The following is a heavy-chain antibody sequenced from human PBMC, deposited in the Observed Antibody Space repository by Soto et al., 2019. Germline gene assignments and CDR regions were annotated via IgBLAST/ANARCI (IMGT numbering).Heavy chain of an antibody. D-gene: IGHD2-15*01. CDR2: ISYSGST. J-gene: IGHJ4*02. Sequence: SETLSLTCTVSGGSISSGNYYWSWIRQPPGKGLEWIGFISYSGSTYYSTSLKSRVTISVDTSKSQFSLNPSFVTAADTSVYYCATMGTPATGLYFFDYWGQGSLVTVS. CDR3: ATMGTPATGLYFFDY. V-gene: IGHV4-30-4*01. CDR1: GGSISSGNYY.